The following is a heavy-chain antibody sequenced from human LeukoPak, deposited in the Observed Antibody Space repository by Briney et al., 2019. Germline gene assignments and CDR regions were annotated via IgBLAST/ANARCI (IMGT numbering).Heavy chain of an antibody. V-gene: IGHV3-30*02. D-gene: IGHD3-10*01. CDR1: GFTFSTYG. Sequence: GGSLRLSCVASGFTFSTYGMHWVRQAPGKGLEWVAYIRYDGSSEYLDSVKGRFTISRNNAKNSLYLQMNSLRAEDTAVYYCARDGGVLWFGEPLSWFDPWGQGTLVTVSS. CDR3: ARDGGVLWFGEPLSWFDP. J-gene: IGHJ5*02. CDR2: IRYDGSSE.